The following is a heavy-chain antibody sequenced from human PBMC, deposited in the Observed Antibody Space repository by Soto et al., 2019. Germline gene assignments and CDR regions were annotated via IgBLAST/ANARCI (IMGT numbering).Heavy chain of an antibody. V-gene: IGHV5-51*01. CDR3: ARLAYCGGDCYFFPFDY. D-gene: IGHD2-21*02. Sequence: PGESLKISCGGFGYSFTTYWIAWVRQMPGKGLEWMGIIYPGDSDTRYSPSFQGQVTISAEKSISTAYLQWSSLKASDTAMYYCARLAYCGGDCYFFPFDYWGQGTLVTVSS. CDR1: GYSFTTYW. J-gene: IGHJ4*02. CDR2: IYPGDSDT.